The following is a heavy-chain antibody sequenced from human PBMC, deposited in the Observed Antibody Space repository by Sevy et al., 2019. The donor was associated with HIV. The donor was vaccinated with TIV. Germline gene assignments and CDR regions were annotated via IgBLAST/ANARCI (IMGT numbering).Heavy chain of an antibody. Sequence: GGSLRLSCAASGFTFSSNSMIWVRQAPGKGLEWISYISGGGATIYYADSVKGRFTISRDYAKKSVYLEMNSLRVEDTAVYYCARDWWDSYGYHWLDPWGQGTLVTVSS. D-gene: IGHD5-18*01. CDR2: ISGGGATI. CDR1: GFTFSSNS. V-gene: IGHV3-48*01. J-gene: IGHJ5*02. CDR3: ARDWWDSYGYHWLDP.